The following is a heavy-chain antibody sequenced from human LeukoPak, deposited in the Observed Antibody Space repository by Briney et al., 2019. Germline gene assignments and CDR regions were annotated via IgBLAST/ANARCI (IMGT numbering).Heavy chain of an antibody. CDR2: IYYSGGT. CDR3: ARDSYYYDSSNDAFDI. Sequence: SSETLSLTCTVSGGSISSGGYYWSWIRQHPGKGLEWIGYIYYSGGTYYNPSLKSRVTISVDTPKNQFALKLSSVTAADTAVYYCARDSYYYDSSNDAFDIWGQGTMVTVSS. CDR1: GGSISSGGYY. D-gene: IGHD3-22*01. J-gene: IGHJ3*02. V-gene: IGHV4-31*03.